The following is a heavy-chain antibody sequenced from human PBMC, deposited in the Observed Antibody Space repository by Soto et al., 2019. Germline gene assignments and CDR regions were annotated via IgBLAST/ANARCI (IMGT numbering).Heavy chain of an antibody. J-gene: IGHJ4*02. D-gene: IGHD3-3*01. CDR1: GFTFSSYA. V-gene: IGHV3-23*01. Sequence: GSLRLSCAASGFTFSSYAMSWVRQAPGKGLEWVSAISGSGGSTYYADSVKGRFTISRDNSKNTLYLQMNSLRAEDTAVYYCAKDLVSYYDFWSGYFFPDYWGQGTLVTVSS. CDR2: ISGSGGST. CDR3: AKDLVSYYDFWSGYFFPDY.